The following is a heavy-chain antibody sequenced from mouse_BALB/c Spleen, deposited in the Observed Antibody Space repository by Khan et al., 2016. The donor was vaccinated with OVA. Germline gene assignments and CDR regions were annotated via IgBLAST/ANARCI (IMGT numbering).Heavy chain of an antibody. J-gene: IGHJ3*01. CDR2: IYPGSNNT. CDR3: AREWGGWFPY. Sequence: QVQLKESGAELARPGASVKLSCKASGYTFTDYNINWVKQRTGQGLEWIGEIYPGSNNTYYNEKFKGKATLTADKSSSTAYMQLSSVTSEDSAVYFCAREWGGWFPYWGQGTLVTVSA. CDR1: GYTFTDYN. V-gene: IGHV1-77*01.